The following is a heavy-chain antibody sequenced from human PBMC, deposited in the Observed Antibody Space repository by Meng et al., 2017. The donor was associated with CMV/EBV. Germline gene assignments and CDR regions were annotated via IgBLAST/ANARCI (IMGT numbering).Heavy chain of an antibody. CDR1: GFTFSSYA. Sequence: GESLKISCAASGFTFSSYAMSWVRQAPGKGLEWVSAISGSGGSTYYADSVKGRFTIPRDNSKNTLYLQMNSLRAEDTAVYYCAKYALVVVPAAIPDYFDYWGQGTLVTVSS. J-gene: IGHJ4*02. D-gene: IGHD2-2*01. V-gene: IGHV3-23*01. CDR3: AKYALVVVPAAIPDYFDY. CDR2: ISGSGGST.